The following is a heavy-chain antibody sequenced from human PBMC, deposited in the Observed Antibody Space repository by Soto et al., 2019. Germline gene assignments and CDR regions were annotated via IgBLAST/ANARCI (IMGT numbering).Heavy chain of an antibody. V-gene: IGHV3-23*01. CDR1: GFTFSNYA. CDR3: AKDSVSHNGIYEAFDI. Sequence: VQLLESGGGLVQPGGSLRLSCEASGFTFSNYAMRWVRQAPGEGPEWVSTLGGGNDVFYADSVKGRFTISRDDSRNTLYLRMDNLRVEDTAIYFCAKDSVSHNGIYEAFDIWGQGTVVTVSS. CDR2: LGGGNDV. D-gene: IGHD3-3*02. J-gene: IGHJ3*02.